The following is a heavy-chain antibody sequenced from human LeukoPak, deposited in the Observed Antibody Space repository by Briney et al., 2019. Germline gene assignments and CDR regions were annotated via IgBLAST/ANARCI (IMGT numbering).Heavy chain of an antibody. J-gene: IGHJ4*02. D-gene: IGHD3-10*01. CDR1: GYTFTGYY. CDR2: INPNSGGT. CDR3: ATELPMAQPYY. Sequence: ASVKVSCKASGYTFTGYYMHWVRQAPGQGLEWMGWINPNSGGTNYAQKFQGRVTMTEDISTDTAYMELSSLRSEDTAVYYCATELPMAQPYYWGQGTLVTVSS. V-gene: IGHV1-2*02.